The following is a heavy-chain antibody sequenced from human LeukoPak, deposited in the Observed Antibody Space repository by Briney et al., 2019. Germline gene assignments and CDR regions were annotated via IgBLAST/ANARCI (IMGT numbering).Heavy chain of an antibody. Sequence: GGSLRLSCAASGFTFSSYEMNWVRQAPGKGLEWVSYISSSSSTIHYADSVKGRFTISRDNAKNSLYLQMNSLRAEDTAVYYCARDFPGAPPYYGMDVWGQGTTVTVSS. CDR3: ARDFPGAPPYYGMDV. D-gene: IGHD3-10*01. CDR2: ISSSSSTI. V-gene: IGHV3-48*03. CDR1: GFTFSSYE. J-gene: IGHJ6*02.